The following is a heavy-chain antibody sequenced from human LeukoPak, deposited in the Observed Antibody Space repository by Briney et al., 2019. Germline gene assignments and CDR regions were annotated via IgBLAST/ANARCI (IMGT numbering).Heavy chain of an antibody. V-gene: IGHV4-59*01. CDR3: ARVVSGLNDY. CDR2: IYYSGST. CDR1: GGSISSYY. Sequence: SETLSLTCTVSGGSISSYYWSWIRQPPGKGLEWIGYIYYSGSTNYNPSLKSRVTISVDTSKNQFSLKLSSVTAADTAVYYCARVVSGLNDYWGQGNLVTVSS. J-gene: IGHJ4*02. D-gene: IGHD2-2*01.